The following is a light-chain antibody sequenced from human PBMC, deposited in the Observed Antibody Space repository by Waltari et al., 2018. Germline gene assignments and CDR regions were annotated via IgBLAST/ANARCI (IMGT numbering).Light chain of an antibody. V-gene: IGLV2-14*03. CDR2: DVI. CDR1: SSDVGAYNY. Sequence: QSALTQPASVSGSPGQSITISCTGTSSDVGAYNYVSWYQHHPGKAPKLMIYDVISRPSGVSNRFPGSKSGNTASLTISGLQAEDEADYYCSAFTSSSPVVFGGGTKLTVL. CDR3: SAFTSSSPVV. J-gene: IGLJ2*01.